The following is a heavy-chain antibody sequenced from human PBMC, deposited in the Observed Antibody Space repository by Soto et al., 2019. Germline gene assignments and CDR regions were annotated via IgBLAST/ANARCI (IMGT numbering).Heavy chain of an antibody. J-gene: IGHJ6*02. D-gene: IGHD3-10*01. V-gene: IGHV1-69*06. CDR2: IIPIFGTA. CDR1: GGTFSSYA. Sequence: SVKVSCKASGGTFSSYAISWVRQAPGQGLEWMGGIIPIFGTANYAQKFQGRVTITADKSTSTAYMELSSLRSEDTAVYYCARDTAPHYYGSGSYYYGMDVWGQGTTVTVSS. CDR3: ARDTAPHYYGSGSYYYGMDV.